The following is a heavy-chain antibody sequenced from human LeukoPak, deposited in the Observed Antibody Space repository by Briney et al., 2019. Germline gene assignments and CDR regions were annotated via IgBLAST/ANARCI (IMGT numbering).Heavy chain of an antibody. CDR2: ITDSGGST. J-gene: IGHJ4*02. CDR1: GFTFSTYL. Sequence: GGSLRLSCEASGFTFSTYLMAWVRQAPGKGLEWVSAITDSGGSTYIADSVKGRFTISRDNTKNTLYLQMNSLRAEDTAVYYCARGRDEAVAVNPLDFWGQGNLVTVSS. V-gene: IGHV3-23*01. CDR3: ARGRDEAVAVNPLDF. D-gene: IGHD6-19*01.